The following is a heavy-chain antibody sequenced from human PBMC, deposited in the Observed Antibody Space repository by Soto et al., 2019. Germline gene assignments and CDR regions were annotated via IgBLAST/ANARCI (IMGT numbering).Heavy chain of an antibody. J-gene: IGHJ4*02. CDR2: IWYDGSNK. D-gene: IGHD2-2*01. V-gene: IGHV3-33*01. CDR1: GFTFSSYG. CDR3: AREPPYPSYCSSTSCYGDYFDY. Sequence: QVQLVESGGGVVQPGRSLRLSCAASGFTFSSYGMHWVRQAPGKGLEWVAVIWYDGSNKYYADSVKGRFTISRANSKNSLYLQMNRLRAEVTVVYYCAREPPYPSYCSSTSCYGDYFDYWGQGTLVTVSS.